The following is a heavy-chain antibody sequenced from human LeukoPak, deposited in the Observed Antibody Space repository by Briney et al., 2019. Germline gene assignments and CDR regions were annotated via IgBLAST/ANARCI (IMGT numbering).Heavy chain of an antibody. V-gene: IGHV3-30*02. J-gene: IGHJ4*02. CDR3: ARYYYDSSGYLDY. D-gene: IGHD3-22*01. Sequence: GGSLRLSCAASGFTFSSYGMHWVRRAPGKGLEWVAFIRYDGSNKYYADSVKGRFTNSRDNSKNTLYLQMNSLRAEDTAVYYCARYYYDSSGYLDYWGQGTLVTVSS. CDR2: IRYDGSNK. CDR1: GFTFSSYG.